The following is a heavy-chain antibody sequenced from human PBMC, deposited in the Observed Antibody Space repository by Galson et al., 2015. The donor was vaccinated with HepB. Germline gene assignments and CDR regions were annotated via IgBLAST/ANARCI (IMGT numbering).Heavy chain of an antibody. CDR2: ISAYNGNT. Sequence: SVKVSCKASGYTFTSYGISWVRQAPGQGLEWMGWISAYNGNTNYAQKLQGRVTMTTDTSTSTAYMELRSLRSDDTAVYYCARDHPVDPYSGSYSWYNGGYYFDYWGQGTLVTVSS. CDR3: ARDHPVDPYSGSYSWYNGGYYFDY. D-gene: IGHD1-26*01. J-gene: IGHJ4*02. CDR1: GYTFTSYG. V-gene: IGHV1-18*01.